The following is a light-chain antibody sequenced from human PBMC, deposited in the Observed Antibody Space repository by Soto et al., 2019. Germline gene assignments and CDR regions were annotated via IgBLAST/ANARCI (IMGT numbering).Light chain of an antibody. V-gene: IGLV2-8*01. CDR3: SSYAGSNVGV. Sequence: QPVLTQPPSASGSPGQSVTISCTGTNSDVGGYNYVSWYQQHPGKAPKLMIYEVTKRPSGVPDRFSGSKSGNTASLTVSGLQAEDEADYYCSSYAGSNVGVFGGGTKLTVL. CDR1: NSDVGGYNY. J-gene: IGLJ3*02. CDR2: EVT.